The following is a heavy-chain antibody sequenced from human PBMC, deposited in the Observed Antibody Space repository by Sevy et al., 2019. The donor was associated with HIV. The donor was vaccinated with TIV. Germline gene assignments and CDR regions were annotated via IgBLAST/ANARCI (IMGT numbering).Heavy chain of an antibody. CDR3: ARTVAPAIRGASDI. J-gene: IGHJ3*02. Sequence: SETLSLTCTVSGGCISTYYWSWVRQPAGKGLEWIGRIYTSGYTNYNPSLNSRVTMSIDTSKNQFSLKLSSVTAADTALYYCARTVAPAIRGASDIWGQGTMVTVSS. D-gene: IGHD2-21*02. CDR2: IYTSGYT. V-gene: IGHV4-4*07. CDR1: GGCISTYY.